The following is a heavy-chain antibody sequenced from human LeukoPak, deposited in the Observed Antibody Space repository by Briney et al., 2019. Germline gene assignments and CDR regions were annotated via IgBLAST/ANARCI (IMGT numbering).Heavy chain of an antibody. J-gene: IGHJ4*02. Sequence: GGSLRLSCAASRFTFSSYWMSWVRQAPGKGLEWVANIKQDGSEKYYVDSVKGRFTISRDNAKNSLYLQMNSLRAEDTAVYYCARVANTAMVVDYWGQGTLVTVSS. CDR1: RFTFSSYW. CDR2: IKQDGSEK. CDR3: ARVANTAMVVDY. V-gene: IGHV3-7*01. D-gene: IGHD5-18*01.